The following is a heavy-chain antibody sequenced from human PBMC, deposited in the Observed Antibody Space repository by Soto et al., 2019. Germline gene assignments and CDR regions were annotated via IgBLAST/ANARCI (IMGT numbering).Heavy chain of an antibody. CDR3: ARDNDGRYFQH. CDR2: TSGSGGST. Sequence: EVQLLESGGGFVEPGWSLRLSCAASGFTFSNYPMTWVRQAPGKGLEWVSSTSGSGGSTYYADSVKGRFTISRDNSKNTLSLQMNSLRAEDTAVYYCARDNDGRYFQHWGQGTLVTVSS. D-gene: IGHD1-1*01. J-gene: IGHJ1*01. CDR1: GFTFSNYP. V-gene: IGHV3-23*01.